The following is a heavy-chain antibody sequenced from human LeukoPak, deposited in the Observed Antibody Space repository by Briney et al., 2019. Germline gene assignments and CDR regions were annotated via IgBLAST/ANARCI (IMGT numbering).Heavy chain of an antibody. CDR1: GDSMSNYY. CDR3: ARRGAAAGTGWFDP. CDR2: IYYSGNT. V-gene: IGHV4-59*08. J-gene: IGHJ5*02. Sequence: PSETLSLTCNVSGDSMSNYYWSWIRQPPGKGLEWIGYIYYSGNTNYNPSLKSRVTISLDPSKNQYSLKLYSVTAADTAVYYCARRGAAAGTGWFDPWGQGTLVTVSS. D-gene: IGHD6-13*01.